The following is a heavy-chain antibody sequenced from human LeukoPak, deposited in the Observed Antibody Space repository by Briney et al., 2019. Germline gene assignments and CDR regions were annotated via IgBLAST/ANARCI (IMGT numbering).Heavy chain of an antibody. J-gene: IGHJ5*02. CDR3: ARALWFDP. CDR1: GFTFSYFG. Sequence: GRSLRLSCAASGFTFSYFGIHWVRQAPGKGLEWLAAISYDGSDKYYADSVKGRFTISRDNAKNSLYLQMNSLRAEDTAVYYCARALWFDPWGQGTLVTVSS. CDR2: ISYDGSDK. V-gene: IGHV3-30*03.